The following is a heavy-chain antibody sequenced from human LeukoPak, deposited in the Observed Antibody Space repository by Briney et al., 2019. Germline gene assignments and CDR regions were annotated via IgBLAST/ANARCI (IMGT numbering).Heavy chain of an antibody. J-gene: IGHJ5*02. CDR3: AKDRMDYYGSGSYYWFDP. D-gene: IGHD3-10*01. V-gene: IGHV3-23*01. CDR2: ISGSGGSK. CDR1: GFAFSKYA. Sequence: QAGGSLRLSCAASGFAFSKYAMSWVRQAPGKGLEWVSAISGSGGSKYYADSVKGRFTISRDNSKNTLYLQMNSLRAEDTAVYYCAKDRMDYYGSGSYYWFDPWGQGTLVTVSS.